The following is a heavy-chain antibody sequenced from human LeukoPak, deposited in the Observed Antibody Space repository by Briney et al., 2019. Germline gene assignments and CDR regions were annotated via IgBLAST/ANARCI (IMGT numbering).Heavy chain of an antibody. V-gene: IGHV3-48*03. Sequence: SGGSLRLSCAASGFTFSNYEMNWVRQAPGKGLEWISYISTSGNPIFYADSVKGRFTISRDNAKNSLYLQMNSLRAEDTAVYYCARGFAPHDYWGRGTLVTVSS. CDR2: ISTSGNPI. CDR3: ARGFAPHDY. J-gene: IGHJ4*02. CDR1: GFTFSNYE.